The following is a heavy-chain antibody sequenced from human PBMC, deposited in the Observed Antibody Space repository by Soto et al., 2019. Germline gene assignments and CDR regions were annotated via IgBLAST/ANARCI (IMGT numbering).Heavy chain of an antibody. V-gene: IGHV1-2*02. CDR3: ARKVRDYNFDY. CDR2: INPDSGGT. J-gene: IGHJ4*02. D-gene: IGHD4-17*01. CDR1: GYIFSDYY. Sequence: ASVKVSCKASGYIFSDYYIHWVRQAPGQGLEWMGWINPDSGGTKYTQQFQGRVTMTRDTSISTAYMELSGLRSDDTAVYYCARKVRDYNFDYWGQGIPVTVCS.